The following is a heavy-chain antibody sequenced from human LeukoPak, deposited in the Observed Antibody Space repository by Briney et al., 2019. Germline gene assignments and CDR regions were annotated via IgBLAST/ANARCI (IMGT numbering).Heavy chain of an antibody. J-gene: IGHJ4*02. CDR1: GDSISSNSAA. CDR2: TYYRSTWYN. V-gene: IGHV6-1*01. Sequence: SQTLSLTCAISGDSISSNSAAWNWTRQSPSRGLEWLGRTYYRSTWYNDYAISVKSRITITPDTSKNQFSLQLNSVTPEDTAVYFCARGDGYNSGAFDSWGQGTLLTVSS. D-gene: IGHD5-24*01. CDR3: ARGDGYNSGAFDS.